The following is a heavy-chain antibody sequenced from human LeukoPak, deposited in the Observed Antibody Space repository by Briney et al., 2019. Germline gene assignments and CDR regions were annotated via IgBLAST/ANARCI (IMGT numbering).Heavy chain of an antibody. V-gene: IGHV3-21*01. J-gene: IGHJ4*02. D-gene: IGHD6-19*01. CDR2: ISSSSSYI. CDR3: ARGGVAGKDY. Sequence: GGSLRLSCAASGFTFSSYSMNWVRQAPGKGLEWVSSISSSSSYIYYADSVKGRFTISRDNAKSSLCLQMNSLRAEDTAVYYCARGGVAGKDYWGQGTLVTVSS. CDR1: GFTFSSYS.